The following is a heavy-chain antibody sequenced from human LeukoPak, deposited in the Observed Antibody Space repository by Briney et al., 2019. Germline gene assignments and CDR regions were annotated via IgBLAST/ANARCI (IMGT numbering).Heavy chain of an antibody. CDR1: GGSFSTYY. D-gene: IGHD6-13*01. Sequence: PSETLSLTCTVSGGSFSTYYWSWIRQPPGKGLEWIGYIYYTGTTNYNPSLKSRVTISVDTSKNQFSLNLSSVTAADTAVYYCARAGANGIEAAGSLRYWGQRTLVTVSS. CDR2: IYYTGTT. V-gene: IGHV4-59*01. CDR3: ARAGANGIEAAGSLRY. J-gene: IGHJ4*02.